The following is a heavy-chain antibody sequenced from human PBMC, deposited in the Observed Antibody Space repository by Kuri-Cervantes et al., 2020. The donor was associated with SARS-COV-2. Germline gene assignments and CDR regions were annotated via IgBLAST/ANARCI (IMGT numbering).Heavy chain of an antibody. CDR1: GFTFSSYG. CDR2: ISYDGSNK. D-gene: IGHD2/OR15-2a*01. J-gene: IGHJ4*01. V-gene: IGHV3-30*18. CDR3: AKDPILISPVGY. Sequence: GESLKISCAASGFTFSSYGMHWVRQAPGKGLEWVAVISYDGSNKYYADSVKGRFTISRDNSKNTLYLQMNSLRAEDTAVYYCAKDPILISPVGYWGHGNLVTVSS.